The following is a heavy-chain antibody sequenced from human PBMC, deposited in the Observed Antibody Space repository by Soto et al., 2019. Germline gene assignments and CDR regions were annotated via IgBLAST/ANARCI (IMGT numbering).Heavy chain of an antibody. V-gene: IGHV4-59*01. CDR1: GGSITNYY. J-gene: IGHJ4*02. CDR2: AHYSGST. D-gene: IGHD1-26*01. CDR3: ARRGLGARFDY. Sequence: SETLSLTCTVSGGSITNYYWSWIRQTPGKGLEWVGSAHYSGSTQYNPSLKSRVTTSVDTSKNQISLNLTSVTAADTAVYYCARRGLGARFDYWGQGTLVTVSS.